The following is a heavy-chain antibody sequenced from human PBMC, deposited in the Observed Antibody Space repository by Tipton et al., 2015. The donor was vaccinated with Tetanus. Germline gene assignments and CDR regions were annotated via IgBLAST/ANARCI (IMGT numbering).Heavy chain of an antibody. V-gene: IGHV4-59*01. CDR1: GGSISSFY. D-gene: IGHD2-8*01. Sequence: LRLSCTVSGGSISSFYWYWIRQPPGKGLEWIAYIYQNGDANYNPSLQSRVTISVDTSKNQFSLQLAFVTAADTAIYYCARTQGSALIDYWGQGTLVTVSS. CDR2: IYQNGDA. J-gene: IGHJ4*02. CDR3: ARTQGSALIDY.